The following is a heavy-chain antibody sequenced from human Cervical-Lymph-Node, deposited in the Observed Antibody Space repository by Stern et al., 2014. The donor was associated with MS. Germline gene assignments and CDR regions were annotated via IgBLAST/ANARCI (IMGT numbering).Heavy chain of an antibody. V-gene: IGHV4-31*03. J-gene: IGHJ6*02. CDR2: IYYSGST. CDR1: GGSISSGGYY. Sequence: QVQLQESGPGLVKPSQTLSLTCTVSGGSISSGGYYWSWIRQHPGKGLEWIGYIYYSGSTYYNPSLKSRVTISVDTSKNQFSLKLSSVTAADTAVYYCARGRIPHHYYGMDVWGQGTTVTVSS. CDR3: ARGRIPHHYYGMDV.